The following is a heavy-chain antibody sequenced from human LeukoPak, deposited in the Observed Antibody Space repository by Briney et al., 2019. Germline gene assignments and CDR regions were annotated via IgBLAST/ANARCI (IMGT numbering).Heavy chain of an antibody. Sequence: SETLSLTCTVSGGSISSSSYYWGWIRQPPGKGLEWIGSIYYSGSTYYNPSLESRVTISVDTSKNQFSLKLSSVTAADTAVYYCARGGSSGWAQPLDYWGQGTLVTVSS. CDR3: ARGGSSGWAQPLDY. V-gene: IGHV4-39*07. J-gene: IGHJ4*02. CDR2: IYYSGST. CDR1: GGSISSSSYY. D-gene: IGHD6-19*01.